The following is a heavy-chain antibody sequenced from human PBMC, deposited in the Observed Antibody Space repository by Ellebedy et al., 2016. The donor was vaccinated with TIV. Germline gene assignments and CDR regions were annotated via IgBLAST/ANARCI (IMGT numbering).Heavy chain of an antibody. CDR2: KYYSQSA. CDR3: VRDYGFEFALDS. V-gene: IGHV4-39*07. D-gene: IGHD2-2*03. CDR1: GDSVSSGLHY. J-gene: IGHJ4*02. Sequence: MPSETLSLTCSVSGDSVSSGLHYWGWIRQAPGRGLEWIGSKYYSQSAYYNMSLEIRVTISIDTSKNQISLELASMTAADTAVYYCVRDYGFEFALDSWGQGILVTVSS.